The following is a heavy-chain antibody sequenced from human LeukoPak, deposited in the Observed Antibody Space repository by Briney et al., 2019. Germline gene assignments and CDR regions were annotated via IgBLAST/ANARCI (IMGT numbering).Heavy chain of an antibody. CDR3: VPEGFDI. CDR1: GFTFSSYS. Sequence: GGSLRLSCAASGFTFSSYSMNWVRQAPGKGLEWVSIISGSGSSAYYADSVKGRFIVSRDNFKNTVNLEMSSLRVEDTAVYYCVPEGFDIWGQGKWSPSPQ. J-gene: IGHJ3*02. CDR2: ISGSGSSA. V-gene: IGHV3-23*01.